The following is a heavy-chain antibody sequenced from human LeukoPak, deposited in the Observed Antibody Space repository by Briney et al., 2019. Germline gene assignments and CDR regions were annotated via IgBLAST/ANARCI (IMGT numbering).Heavy chain of an antibody. Sequence: ASVKVSCKASGYTFTGYYMHWVRQAPGQGLEWMGWINPNSGGTNYAQKFQGRVTMTRDTSISTAYMELSRLRSDDTAVYYCATLPYYYDSRYYYYGMDVWGQGTTVTVSS. CDR2: INPNSGGT. CDR3: ATLPYYYDSRYYYYGMDV. CDR1: GYTFTGYY. V-gene: IGHV1-2*02. D-gene: IGHD3-22*01. J-gene: IGHJ6*02.